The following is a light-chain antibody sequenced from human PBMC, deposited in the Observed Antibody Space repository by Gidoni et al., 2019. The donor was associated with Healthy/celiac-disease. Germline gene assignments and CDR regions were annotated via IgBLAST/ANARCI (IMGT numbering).Light chain of an antibody. CDR1: QSISSY. CDR3: QQSYSTTCS. J-gene: IGKJ2*04. CDR2: AAS. V-gene: IGKV1-39*01. Sequence: IQMTQSPSSLSASVGDRVTITCRASQSISSYLNWYQQKPGKAPKLLIYAASSLQSGVPSRFSGSGSGTDLTLTISSLQPEDFATYYCQQSYSTTCSFGQGTKLEIK.